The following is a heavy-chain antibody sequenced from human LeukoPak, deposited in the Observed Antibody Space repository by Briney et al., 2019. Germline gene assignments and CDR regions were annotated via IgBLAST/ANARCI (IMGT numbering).Heavy chain of an antibody. CDR1: GFTFSSYS. Sequence: GSLRLSCAASGFTFSSYSMNWVRQAPGKGLEWVSSISSSSSYIYYADSVKGRFTISRDNAKNSLYLQMNSLRAEDTAVYYCASSTSLYYFDYWGQGTLVTVSS. CDR3: ASSTSLYYFDY. D-gene: IGHD2-2*01. CDR2: ISSSSSYI. J-gene: IGHJ4*02. V-gene: IGHV3-21*01.